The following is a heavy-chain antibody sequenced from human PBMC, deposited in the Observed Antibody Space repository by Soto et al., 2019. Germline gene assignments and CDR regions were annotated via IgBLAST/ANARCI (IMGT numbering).Heavy chain of an antibody. J-gene: IGHJ3*02. V-gene: IGHV3-7*01. D-gene: IGHD3-10*01. Sequence: PGGPLRLSCAASGFTFSDYAMHWVRQAPGKGLEWVAVVSHDGSEKYYVDSVKGRFTISRDNAKNSLYLQMNSLRAEDTAVYYCANHPGRGAFDIWGQGTMVTVSS. CDR3: ANHPGRGAFDI. CDR1: GFTFSDYA. CDR2: VSHDGSEK.